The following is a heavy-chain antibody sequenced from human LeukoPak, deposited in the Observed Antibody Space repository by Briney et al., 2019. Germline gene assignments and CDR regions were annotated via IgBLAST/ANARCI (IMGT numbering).Heavy chain of an antibody. CDR2: ISWNSGSI. CDR3: AKDRVAVAGTT. CDR1: GFTFDDYA. Sequence: PGRSLRLSCAASGFTFDDYAMHWVRQAPGKGLEWVSGISWNSGSIGYADSVKGRFTISRDNAKNSLYLQMNSLRAEDTAVYYCAKDRVAVAGTTWGQGTLVTVSS. V-gene: IGHV3-9*01. J-gene: IGHJ4*02. D-gene: IGHD6-19*01.